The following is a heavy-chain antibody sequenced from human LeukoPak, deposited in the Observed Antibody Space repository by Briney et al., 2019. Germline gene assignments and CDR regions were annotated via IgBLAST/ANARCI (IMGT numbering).Heavy chain of an antibody. J-gene: IGHJ4*02. CDR1: RFTFSSYA. Sequence: PGGSLRLSCAASRFTFSSYAMGWVRQAPGKGLEWVSSIDRSGTFTYYADSVKGRFTISRDNSKSTLYLQMNSLRAEDTALYYCAKRSSSSSPPYFDYCGQGTLVTVSS. V-gene: IGHV3-23*01. CDR2: IDRSGTFT. D-gene: IGHD6-6*01. CDR3: AKRSSSSSPPYFDY.